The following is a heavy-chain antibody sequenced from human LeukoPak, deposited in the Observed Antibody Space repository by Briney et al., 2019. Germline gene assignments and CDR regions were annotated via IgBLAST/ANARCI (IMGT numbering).Heavy chain of an antibody. Sequence: SETQSLTCTVSGGSISSYYWSWIRQPPGKGLERIGYIYYSGSTNYNPSLKSRVTISVDTSKNQFSLKLSSVTAADTAVYYCARAGYSSSWYVNWGQGTLVTVSS. CDR1: GGSISSYY. J-gene: IGHJ4*02. D-gene: IGHD6-13*01. CDR2: IYYSGST. CDR3: ARAGYSSSWYVN. V-gene: IGHV4-59*08.